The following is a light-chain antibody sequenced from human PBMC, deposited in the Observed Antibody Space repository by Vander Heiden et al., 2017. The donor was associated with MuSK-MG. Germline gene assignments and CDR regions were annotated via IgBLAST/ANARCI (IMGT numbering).Light chain of an antibody. J-gene: IGKJ1*01. CDR1: QGIRKY. CDR2: GAS. Sequence: DIQMTQSPSSLSASLGDTVTTTCRASQGIRKYLAGYQQRLGKGPKLMIHGASTLESGVPSRFTASRSGTDFTLTIRGLQPEDITTYYCQRDNTAPRTFSQGTKLGL. V-gene: IGKV1-27*01. CDR3: QRDNTAPRT.